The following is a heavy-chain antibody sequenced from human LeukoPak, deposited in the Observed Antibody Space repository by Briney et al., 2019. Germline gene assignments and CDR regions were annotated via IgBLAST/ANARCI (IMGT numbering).Heavy chain of an antibody. CDR3: ARERTSYAYGLGVGY. Sequence: PGRSLRLSCAASGFTFRSYWISWVRHAPGKGLEWVANIKQDGSEKYYVDSLKGRFTICRDNAKNALYLQMNSLRAEHTAVYYCARERTSYAYGLGVGYWGQGSLVTVSS. J-gene: IGHJ4*02. V-gene: IGHV3-7*01. D-gene: IGHD3-16*01. CDR2: IKQDGSEK. CDR1: GFTFRSYW.